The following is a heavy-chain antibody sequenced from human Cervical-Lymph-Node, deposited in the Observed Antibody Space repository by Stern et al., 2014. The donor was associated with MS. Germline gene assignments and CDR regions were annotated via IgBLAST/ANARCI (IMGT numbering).Heavy chain of an antibody. Sequence: VQLVESGSELKQPGASVTVACRVSGSTFTASSISWVRQAPGRGLEWMGWINTKTGNPTYALDFTRRFVFSLDTSVSTAFLQISSLKADDTAVYYCARSQPFSYWGQGTLVTVSP. V-gene: IGHV7-4-1*02. D-gene: IGHD6-13*01. J-gene: IGHJ4*02. CDR3: ARSQPFSY. CDR2: INTKTGNP. CDR1: GSTFTASS.